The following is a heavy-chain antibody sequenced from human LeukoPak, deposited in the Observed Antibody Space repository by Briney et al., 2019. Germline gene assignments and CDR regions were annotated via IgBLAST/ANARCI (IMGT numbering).Heavy chain of an antibody. D-gene: IGHD3-16*02. J-gene: IGHJ5*02. CDR2: IYYSGST. CDR1: GGSISSGGYY. Sequence: SETLSLTCTVSGGSISSGGYYWSWIRQHPGKGLEWIGYIYYSGSTYYNPSLKSRVTISVDTSKNQFSLKLSSVTAADTAVYYCGRGGWGGKLYRTYWFDPWGQGTLVTVSS. V-gene: IGHV4-31*03. CDR3: GRGGWGGKLYRTYWFDP.